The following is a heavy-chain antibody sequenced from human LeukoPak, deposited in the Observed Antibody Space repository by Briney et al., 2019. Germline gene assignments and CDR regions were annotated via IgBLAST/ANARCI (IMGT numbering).Heavy chain of an antibody. J-gene: IGHJ6*02. Sequence: ASVKVSCKASGYTFTSYAINWVRQAPGQGLEWMGWINTNTGNPTYAQGFTGRFVFSLDTSVSTAYLQISSLKAEETAVYYCARARGRGPPELDYYYYGMDVWGQGTTVTVSS. CDR3: ARARGRGPPELDYYYYGMDV. CDR2: INTNTGNP. CDR1: GYTFTSYA. D-gene: IGHD1-14*01. V-gene: IGHV7-4-1*02.